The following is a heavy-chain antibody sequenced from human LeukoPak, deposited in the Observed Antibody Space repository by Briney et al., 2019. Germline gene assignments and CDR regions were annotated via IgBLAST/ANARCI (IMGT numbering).Heavy chain of an antibody. CDR2: VKSDGTYT. CDR3: AKDRYYDSSGLDY. J-gene: IGHJ4*02. V-gene: IGHV3-74*01. D-gene: IGHD3-22*01. Sequence: GGSLRLSCAASGFTFSKYWMHWVRQPPGKGLMYVSRVKSDGTYTSYADSVKGRFTISRDNARNTLYLQMSSLRDEDTAVYYCAKDRYYDSSGLDYWGQGTLVTVSS. CDR1: GFTFSKYW.